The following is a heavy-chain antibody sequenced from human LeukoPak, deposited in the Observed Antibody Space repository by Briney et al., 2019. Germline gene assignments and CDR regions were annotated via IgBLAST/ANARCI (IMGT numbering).Heavy chain of an antibody. CDR2: ISAYNGNT. D-gene: IGHD4-17*01. CDR1: GYTFTNYG. V-gene: IGHV1-18*01. Sequence: GASVKVSCKASGYTFTNYGLSWVRQAPGQGLEWVGWISAYNGNTNYAQNLQGRVTMTTDTSTSTAYMELRSLRSDDTAVYFCARGHGDHSFDYWGQGTLVTVSS. J-gene: IGHJ4*02. CDR3: ARGHGDHSFDY.